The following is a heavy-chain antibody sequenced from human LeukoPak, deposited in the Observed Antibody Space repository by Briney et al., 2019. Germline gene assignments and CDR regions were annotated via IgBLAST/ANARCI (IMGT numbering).Heavy chain of an antibody. D-gene: IGHD2-2*01. J-gene: IGHJ3*02. CDR1: GFTVSSNY. CDR3: ARDRCSSTSCYFPYAFDI. Sequence: GGSLRLSCAASGFTVSSNYVSWVRQAPGKGLEWVSVIYSGGSTYYADSVKGRFTISRDNSKNTLYLQMNSLRAEDTAVYYCARDRCSSTSCYFPYAFDIWGQGTMVTVSS. V-gene: IGHV3-53*01. CDR2: IYSGGST.